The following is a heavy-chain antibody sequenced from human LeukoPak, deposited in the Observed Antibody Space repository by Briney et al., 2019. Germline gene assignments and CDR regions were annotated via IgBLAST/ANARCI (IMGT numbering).Heavy chain of an antibody. CDR3: ARGYNRGYDFWSGYYRIDY. CDR2: INPNSGGP. Sequence: GASVKVSCKASGYTFTAYYMHWVRQAPGQGLEWMGWINPNSGGPDYAQKIQGRVTMTRDTSIRTAYMELSSLRSDDTAVYYCARGYNRGYDFWSGYYRIDYWGQGTLVSVSS. CDR1: GYTFTAYY. D-gene: IGHD3-3*01. J-gene: IGHJ4*02. V-gene: IGHV1-2*02.